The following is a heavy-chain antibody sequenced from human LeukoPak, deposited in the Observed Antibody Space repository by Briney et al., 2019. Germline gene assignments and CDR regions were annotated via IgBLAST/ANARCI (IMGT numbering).Heavy chain of an antibody. V-gene: IGHV4-39*01. J-gene: IGHJ5*02. CDR1: GGSISSSSYY. Sequence: SETLSLTCTVSGGSISSSSYYWGWIRQPPGKGLEWIGSIYYSGSTYYNPSLKSRVTISVDTSKNQFSLKLSSVTAADTAVYYCASQAAVAGNWFDPWGQGTLVTVSS. D-gene: IGHD6-19*01. CDR3: ASQAAVAGNWFDP. CDR2: IYYSGST.